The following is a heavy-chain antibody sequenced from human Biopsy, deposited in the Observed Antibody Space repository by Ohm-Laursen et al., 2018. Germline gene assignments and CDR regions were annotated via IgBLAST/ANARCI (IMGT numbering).Heavy chain of an antibody. V-gene: IGHV4-34*01. CDR2: INQSGRT. D-gene: IGHD3-22*01. CDR1: GKTFSDYY. Sequence: SETLSLTCEVYGKTFSDYYWSWIRQPPGKGLEWIGQINQSGRTNYNQSLKSRVNISADKSKNQFSLKLSTVTSADTAVYYCVRGVDYYDPYHYYALDVWGQGTTVTVSS. J-gene: IGHJ6*02. CDR3: VRGVDYYDPYHYYALDV.